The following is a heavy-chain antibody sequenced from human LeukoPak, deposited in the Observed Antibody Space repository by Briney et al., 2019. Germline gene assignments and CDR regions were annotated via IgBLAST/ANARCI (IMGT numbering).Heavy chain of an antibody. CDR3: ARGYSGSYLPTGYYFDY. V-gene: IGHV1-18*01. J-gene: IGHJ4*02. Sequence: GASVKVSCKASGGTFGSYAISWVRQAPGQGLEWMGWISAYNGNTNYAQKLQGRVTMTTDTSTSTAYMELRSLRSDDTAVYYCARGYSGSYLPTGYYFDYWGQGTLVTVSS. CDR2: ISAYNGNT. D-gene: IGHD1-26*01. CDR1: GGTFGSYA.